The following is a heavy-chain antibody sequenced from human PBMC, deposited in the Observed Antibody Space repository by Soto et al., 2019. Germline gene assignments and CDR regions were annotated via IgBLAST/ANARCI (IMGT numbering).Heavy chain of an antibody. V-gene: IGHV5-51*01. CDR3: ARLVGSYDSYFDH. D-gene: IGHD5-12*01. CDR1: GYDFAMPW. J-gene: IGHJ4*02. Sequence: GESLKISCKASGYDFAMPWIGWVRQLPGKGLDWLGIIYPGDSETRYSPSFRGQVTFSVDMSISTAYLQWSSLKTSDIAIYYCARLVGSYDSYFDHWGQGTRVTVSS. CDR2: IYPGDSET.